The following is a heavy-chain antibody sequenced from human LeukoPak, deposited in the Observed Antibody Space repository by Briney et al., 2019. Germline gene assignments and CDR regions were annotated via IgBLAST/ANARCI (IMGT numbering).Heavy chain of an antibody. CDR1: GFTFSSYA. Sequence: GSLRLSCAASGFTFSSYAMSWVRQAPGKGLEWVSAISGSGGSTYYADSVKGRFTISRDNAKNSLYLQMNSLRAEDTAVYYCAREARYFDWLDYWGQGTLVTVSS. D-gene: IGHD3-9*01. V-gene: IGHV3-23*01. J-gene: IGHJ4*02. CDR2: ISGSGGST. CDR3: AREARYFDWLDY.